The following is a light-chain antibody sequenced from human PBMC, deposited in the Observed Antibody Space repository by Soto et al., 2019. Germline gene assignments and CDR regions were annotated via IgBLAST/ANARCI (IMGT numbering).Light chain of an antibody. CDR3: CSYAGSYTLV. CDR1: SSDVGLYDY. CDR2: DVS. J-gene: IGLJ3*02. V-gene: IGLV2-11*02. Sequence: QSVLTQPPSASGSPGQSVTISCTGTSSDVGLYDYVSWYQQHPGMAPKLMIYDVSKRPSGVPDRFSGSKSGNTASLTISGLQAEDESDYYCCSYAGSYTLVFGGGTKLTVL.